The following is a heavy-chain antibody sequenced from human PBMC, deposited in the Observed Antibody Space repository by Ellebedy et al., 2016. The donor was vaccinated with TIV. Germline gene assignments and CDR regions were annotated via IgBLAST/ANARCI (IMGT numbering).Heavy chain of an antibody. CDR2: INPNSGGT. CDR1: GYTFTGYY. J-gene: IGHJ6*02. V-gene: IGHV1-2*02. CDR3: AREGIDYYYGMDV. D-gene: IGHD6-13*01. Sequence: AASVKVSCKASGYTFTGYYMHWVRQAPGQGLEWMGWINPNSGGTNYAQKFQGRVTMTRDTSISTAYMELSRLRSDDTAVYYCAREGIDYYYGMDVWGQGTTVTVSS.